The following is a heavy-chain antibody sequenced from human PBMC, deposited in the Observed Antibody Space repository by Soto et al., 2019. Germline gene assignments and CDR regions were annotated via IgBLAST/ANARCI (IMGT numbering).Heavy chain of an antibody. CDR1: GFTCSTYV. CDR2: ITGANGDT. J-gene: IGHJ4*02. Sequence: PGGSLRLSCAASGFTCSTYVIQWVRQAPGQRLEWMGWITGANGDTKYSQKFQGRVTITRDTSASTAYMDLSSLRSEDTAIYYCVREAGGEFDYWGQGTLVTVSS. CDR3: VREAGGEFDY. D-gene: IGHD2-21*01. V-gene: IGHV1-3*01.